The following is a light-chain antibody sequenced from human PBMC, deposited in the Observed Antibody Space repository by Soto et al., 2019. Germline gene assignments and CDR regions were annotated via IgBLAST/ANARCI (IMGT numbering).Light chain of an antibody. J-gene: IGKJ3*01. V-gene: IGKV4-1*01. CDR1: QSVLHSSNNKDY. CDR2: WAS. Sequence: DIVMTQSPDSLAVSLGERATIYCKSSQSVLHSSNNKDYLAWYQQKPGQSPKLLIYWASTRESGVPDRFSGSGSATVFTLTISSLQAEDVAVYYCQQYYSTPFTFGPGTKVDIK. CDR3: QQYYSTPFT.